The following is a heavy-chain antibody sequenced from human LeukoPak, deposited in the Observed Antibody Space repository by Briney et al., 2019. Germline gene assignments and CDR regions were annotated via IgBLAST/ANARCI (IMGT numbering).Heavy chain of an antibody. D-gene: IGHD4-11*01. J-gene: IGHJ4*02. CDR1: GGSISRYY. CDR3: ASSVTVALFDY. V-gene: IGHV4-4*07. Sequence: PSETLSLTCTVSGGSISRYYWSWIRQPAGKGLEWIGRIYTSGGTNYNPSLKSRVTMSVDTSKNQFSLRLISVTAADTAVYYCASSVTVALFDYWGQGTLVTVSS. CDR2: IYTSGGT.